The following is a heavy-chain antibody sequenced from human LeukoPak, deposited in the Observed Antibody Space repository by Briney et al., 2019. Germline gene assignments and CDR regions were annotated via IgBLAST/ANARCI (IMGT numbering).Heavy chain of an antibody. CDR1: GFTFSGFS. CDR2: ISSSSSYI. CDR3: ARSYSPGIIDY. J-gene: IGHJ4*02. Sequence: GTSLSISTAAAGFTFSGFSMNCCRQAPGKGLEWVSSISSSSSYIYYADSLKVRFTISRHNAKNSLYLQMNSLRAEDTAVYYCARSYSPGIIDYWGKGTLVTVSS. V-gene: IGHV3-21*01. D-gene: IGHD1-26*01.